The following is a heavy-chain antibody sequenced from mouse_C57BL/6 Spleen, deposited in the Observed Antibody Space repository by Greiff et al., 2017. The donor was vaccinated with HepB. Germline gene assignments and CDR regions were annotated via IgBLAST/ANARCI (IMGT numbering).Heavy chain of an antibody. D-gene: IGHD1-1*01. CDR1: GYSFTSYY. V-gene: IGHV1-66*01. Sequence: QVQLKQSGPELVKPGASVKISCKASGYSFTSYYIHWVKQRPGQGLEWIGWIYPGSGNTKYNEKFKGKATLTADTSSSTAYMQLSSLTSEDSAVYYCARGRVVARYFDVWGTGTTVTVSS. J-gene: IGHJ1*03. CDR2: IYPGSGNT. CDR3: ARGRVVARYFDV.